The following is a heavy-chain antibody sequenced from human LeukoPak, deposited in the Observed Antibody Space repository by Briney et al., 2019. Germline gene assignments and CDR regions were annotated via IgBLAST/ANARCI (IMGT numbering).Heavy chain of an antibody. J-gene: IGHJ6*03. V-gene: IGHV2-5*02. CDR3: AHANYYSYFMDV. CDR2: IYWDDDK. Sequence: KLFGPTLVNPTQTLTLTCTFSGFSLSTSGLGVGWIRQPPGKALEWLAFIYWDDDKYYSPFLKSRLTITKDTAKNQVVLSMTNMDPGDTATYFCAHANYYSYFMDVWGKGTTVSVSS. CDR1: GFSLSTSGLG.